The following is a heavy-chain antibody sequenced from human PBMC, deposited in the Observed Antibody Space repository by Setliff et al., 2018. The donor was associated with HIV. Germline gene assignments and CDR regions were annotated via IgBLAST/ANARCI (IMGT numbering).Heavy chain of an antibody. J-gene: IGHJ6*02. Sequence: ASVKVSCKASGGTFSSYAISWVRQAPGQGLEWMGGIIPIFGTANYAQKFQGRVTMTRDTSTSTVYMELSSLRSDDTAVYYCAREEFLEWLWHGMDVWGQGTTVTAP. CDR1: GGTFSSYA. D-gene: IGHD3-3*01. V-gene: IGHV1-69*05. CDR2: IIPIFGTA. CDR3: AREEFLEWLWHGMDV.